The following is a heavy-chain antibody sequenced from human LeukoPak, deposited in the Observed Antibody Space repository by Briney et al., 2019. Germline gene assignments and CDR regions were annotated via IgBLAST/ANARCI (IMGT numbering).Heavy chain of an antibody. J-gene: IGHJ1*01. Sequence: GGSLRLSCAASGFTFSSYSMNWVRQAPGKGLEWVSSISSSSSYIYYADSVKGRFTIFRDNAKNSLYLQMNSLRAEDTAVYYCASGPPTEYFQHWGQGTLVTVSS. V-gene: IGHV3-21*01. CDR1: GFTFSSYS. CDR2: ISSSSSYI. CDR3: ASGPPTEYFQH.